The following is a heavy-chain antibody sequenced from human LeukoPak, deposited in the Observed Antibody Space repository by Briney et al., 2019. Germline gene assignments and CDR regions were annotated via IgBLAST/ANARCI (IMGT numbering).Heavy chain of an antibody. J-gene: IGHJ4*01. Sequence: GSLRLSCAASGFIFSSYWMHWVRQAPGKGLEWIAYVYYNGDIMYNPSLKSRVTISLDTSKNQFSLSMTSVTAADTAVYFCATTWYYDSRGYLFDDWGHGTLVTVSS. V-gene: IGHV4-59*01. CDR1: GFIFSSYW. CDR2: VYYNGDI. CDR3: ATTWYYDSRGYLFDD. D-gene: IGHD3-22*01.